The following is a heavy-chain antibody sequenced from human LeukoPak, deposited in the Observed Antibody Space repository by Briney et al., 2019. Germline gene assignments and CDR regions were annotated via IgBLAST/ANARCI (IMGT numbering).Heavy chain of an antibody. D-gene: IGHD4-23*01. CDR3: ARGTPTVVTPSGFDP. CDR2: INPNSGGT. J-gene: IGHJ5*02. CDR1: GYTFTGYY. V-gene: IGHV1-2*02. Sequence: GAPVKVSCKASGYTFTGYYMHWVRQAPGQGLEWMGWINPNSGGTNYAQKFQGRVTMTRDTSISTAYMELSRLRSDDTAVYYCARGTPTVVTPSGFDPWGQGTLVTVSS.